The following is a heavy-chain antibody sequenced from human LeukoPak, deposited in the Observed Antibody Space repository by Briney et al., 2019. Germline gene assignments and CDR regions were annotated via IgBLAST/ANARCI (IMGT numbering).Heavy chain of an antibody. Sequence: PGGSLRLSCAASGFTFSSYSMNWVRQAPGKGLEWVSSISSSSSYIYYADSVKGRFTISRDNAKNSLYLQMNSLRAEDTAVYYCARGLGLSGAFDYWGQGTLVTVSS. D-gene: IGHD2-15*01. CDR1: GFTFSSYS. J-gene: IGHJ4*02. CDR3: ARGLGLSGAFDY. V-gene: IGHV3-21*01. CDR2: ISSSSSYI.